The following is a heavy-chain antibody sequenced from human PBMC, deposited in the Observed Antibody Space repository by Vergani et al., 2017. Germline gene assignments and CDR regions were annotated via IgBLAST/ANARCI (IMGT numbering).Heavy chain of an antibody. CDR3: ARHRGSGGFFPSSYFYGMDG. CDR2: IHHSGDT. J-gene: IGHJ6*02. V-gene: IGHV4-38-2*01. CDR1: DSSIMTNPY. Sequence: QVQLQESGPGLVKPSETLTLTCDVSDSSIMTNPYWGWFRQSPGKGLECIVCIHHSGDTHYNSSLKSRVSISIVSSSKFSLSLTSVTAADTAIYYCARHRGSGGFFPSSYFYGMDGWGHGTTVTVSS. D-gene: IGHD3-10*01.